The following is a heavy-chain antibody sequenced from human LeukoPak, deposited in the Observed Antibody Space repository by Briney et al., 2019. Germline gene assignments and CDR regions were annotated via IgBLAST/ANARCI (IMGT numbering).Heavy chain of an antibody. Sequence: PGGSLRLSFPASGFTFSSYSLNWVRQAPGRGLEGVSSISSSSSYIYYADSVKGRFTISRDNAKNSLYLQMNSLRAEDTAVYYCARDRIYYDSSGLDYWGQGTLVTVSS. CDR3: ARDRIYYDSSGLDY. D-gene: IGHD3-22*01. CDR2: ISSSSSYI. V-gene: IGHV3-21*01. CDR1: GFTFSSYS. J-gene: IGHJ4*02.